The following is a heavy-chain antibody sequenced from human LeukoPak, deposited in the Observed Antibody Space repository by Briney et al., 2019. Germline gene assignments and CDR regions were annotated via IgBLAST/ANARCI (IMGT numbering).Heavy chain of an antibody. CDR2: IYTSGST. Sequence: MPSQTLSLTCTVSGGSINSGSYSWTWIRQPAGKGLEWVGRIYTSGSTNFIPSLKGRVTISAVATTSQFSLRLSSVTAADTAVYYCARGYLYCSSTSCPRRWFDPWCQGTLVTVSS. CDR3: ARGYLYCSSTSCPRRWFDP. D-gene: IGHD2-2*01. CDR1: GGSINSGSYS. J-gene: IGHJ5*02. V-gene: IGHV4-61*02.